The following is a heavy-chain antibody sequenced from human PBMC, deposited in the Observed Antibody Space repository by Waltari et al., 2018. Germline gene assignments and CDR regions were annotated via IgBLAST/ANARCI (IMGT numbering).Heavy chain of an antibody. CDR2: IYYSGST. Sequence: QLQLQESGPGLVKPSETLSLTCTVSGGSISSSSYYWGWFRQPPGKGLEWIGSIYYSGSTYYNPSLKSRVTISVDTSKNQFSLKLSSVTAADTAVYYCARPPSTVTSWDYYYGMDVWGQGTTVTVSS. V-gene: IGHV4-39*01. CDR1: GGSISSSSYY. J-gene: IGHJ6*02. D-gene: IGHD4-17*01. CDR3: ARPPSTVTSWDYYYGMDV.